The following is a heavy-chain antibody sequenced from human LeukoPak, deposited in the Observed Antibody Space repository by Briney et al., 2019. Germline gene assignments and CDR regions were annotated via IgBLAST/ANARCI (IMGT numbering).Heavy chain of an antibody. J-gene: IGHJ4*02. CDR1: GFTFSSYG. CDR2: IRYDGSNK. V-gene: IGHV3-30*02. CDR3: AKDLTYCSSTSCYWYFDY. Sequence: GGSLRLSCAASGFTFSSYGMHWVRQAPGKGLEWVAFIRYDGSNKYYADSVKGRFTISRDNSKNTLYLQMNSLRAEDTAVYYCAKDLTYCSSTSCYWYFDYWGQGTLVTVSS. D-gene: IGHD2-2*01.